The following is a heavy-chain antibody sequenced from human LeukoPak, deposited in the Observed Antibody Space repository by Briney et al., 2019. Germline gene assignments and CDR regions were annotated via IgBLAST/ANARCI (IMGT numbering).Heavy chain of an antibody. Sequence: SVKVSCKASGGTFSSYAISWVQQAPGQGPEWMGGIIPIFGTANYAQKFQGRVTITADESTSTAYMELSSLRSEDTAVYYCARWGSSGYPYYFDYWGQGTLVTVSS. CDR1: GGTFSSYA. D-gene: IGHD3-22*01. CDR2: IIPIFGTA. V-gene: IGHV1-69*13. CDR3: ARWGSSGYPYYFDY. J-gene: IGHJ4*02.